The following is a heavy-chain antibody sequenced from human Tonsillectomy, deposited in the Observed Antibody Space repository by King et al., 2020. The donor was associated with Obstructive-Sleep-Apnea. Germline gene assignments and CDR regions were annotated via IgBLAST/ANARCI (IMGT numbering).Heavy chain of an antibody. J-gene: IGHJ6*02. V-gene: IGHV3-23*04. Sequence: EVQLVESGGGLVQPGGSLRLSCAASGFTFSSYAMTWVRQAPGKGLEWVSAISASGGNTYYADSVRGRFTVSRDNSENTLYLQMNSLRAEDTAVYYCAKDPFSWEYTPMYGMDVWGQGTTVTVSS. CDR2: ISASGGNT. CDR3: AKDPFSWEYTPMYGMDV. CDR1: GFTFSSYA. D-gene: IGHD1-26*01.